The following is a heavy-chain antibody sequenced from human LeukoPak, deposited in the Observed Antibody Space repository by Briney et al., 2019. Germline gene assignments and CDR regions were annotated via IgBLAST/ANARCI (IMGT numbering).Heavy chain of an antibody. Sequence: ASVKVSCKASGGTSSSYAISWVRQAPGQGLEWMGGIIPIFGTANYAQKFQGRVTITADESTSTAYMELSSLRSEDTAVYYCARSSSEYSSGWYWYFDHWGRGTLVTVSS. J-gene: IGHJ2*01. D-gene: IGHD6-19*01. CDR2: IIPIFGTA. V-gene: IGHV1-69*13. CDR1: GGTSSSYA. CDR3: ARSSSEYSSGWYWYFDH.